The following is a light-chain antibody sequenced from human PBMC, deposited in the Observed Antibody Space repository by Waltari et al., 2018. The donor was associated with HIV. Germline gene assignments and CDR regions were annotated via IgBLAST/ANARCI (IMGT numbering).Light chain of an antibody. Sequence: EIVLTQSPGTLSLSPGERATLSCRASQSVTTSHLAWYQQTPGQAPRLLIFEASSRATVIPDRFSCSGSGTDFTLTISRLAPEDFAVYYCQQYGLSPITFGQGTRLEIK. CDR1: QSVTTSH. CDR3: QQYGLSPIT. J-gene: IGKJ5*01. CDR2: EAS. V-gene: IGKV3-20*01.